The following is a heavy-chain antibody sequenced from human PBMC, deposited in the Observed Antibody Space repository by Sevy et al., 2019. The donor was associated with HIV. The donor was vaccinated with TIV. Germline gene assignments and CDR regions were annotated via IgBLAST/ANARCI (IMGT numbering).Heavy chain of an antibody. CDR3: AKDRVSGIYYTGDFDS. Sequence: GGSLRLSCAASGFTFSSYAMHWVRQAPGKGLEWVAVISYDGSNKYYADSVKGRFTISRDNSKKTLYLQMNSLRAEDTAVYYCAKDRVSGIYYTGDFDSWGQGTLVTVSS. CDR2: ISYDGSNK. CDR1: GFTFSSYA. V-gene: IGHV3-30*04. J-gene: IGHJ4*02. D-gene: IGHD3-10*01.